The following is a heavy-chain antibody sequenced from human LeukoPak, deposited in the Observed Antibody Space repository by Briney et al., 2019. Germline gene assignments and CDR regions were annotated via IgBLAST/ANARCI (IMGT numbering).Heavy chain of an antibody. CDR1: GFTFSSYG. D-gene: IGHD5-18*01. CDR2: IWYDGSNK. Sequence: EGSLRLSCAASGFTFSSYGMHWVRQAPGKGLEWVAVIWYDGSNKYYADSVKGRFTISRDNSKNTLYLQMNSLRAEDTAVYYCAKVKYSYGSGIVDYWGQGTLVTVSS. J-gene: IGHJ4*02. CDR3: AKVKYSYGSGIVDY. V-gene: IGHV3-33*06.